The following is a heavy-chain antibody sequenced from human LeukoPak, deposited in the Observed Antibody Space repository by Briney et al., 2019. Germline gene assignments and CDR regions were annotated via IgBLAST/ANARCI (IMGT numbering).Heavy chain of an antibody. V-gene: IGHV1-69*01. CDR3: ARGPYDYDSSGYFLGFDY. J-gene: IGHJ4*02. D-gene: IGHD3-22*01. Sequence: SVKVSCKASGGTFSSYAISWVRQAPGQGLEWMGGIIHIFGTANYAQKFQGRVTITADESTSTAYMELSSLRSEDTAVYYCARGPYDYDSSGYFLGFDYWGQGTLVTVSS. CDR2: IIHIFGTA. CDR1: GGTFSSYA.